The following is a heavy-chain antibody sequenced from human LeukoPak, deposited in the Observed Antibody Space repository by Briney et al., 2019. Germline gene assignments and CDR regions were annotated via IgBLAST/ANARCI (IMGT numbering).Heavy chain of an antibody. J-gene: IGHJ6*03. V-gene: IGHV4-34*01. CDR3: SRAYSGSSFPYYYYYYMDV. CDR1: GGSFSGYY. CDR2: INHSGST. Sequence: PLETLSLTCAVYGGSFSGYYWSWIRQPPGKGLEWIGEINHSGSTNYNPSLKSRVTISVDTSKNQFSLKLSSVTAADTAVYYCSRAYSGSSFPYYYYYYMDVWGKGTTVTVSS. D-gene: IGHD1-26*01.